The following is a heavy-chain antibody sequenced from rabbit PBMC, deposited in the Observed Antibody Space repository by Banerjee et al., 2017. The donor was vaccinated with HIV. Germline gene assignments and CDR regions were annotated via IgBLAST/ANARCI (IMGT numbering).Heavy chain of an antibody. V-gene: IGHV1S45*01. J-gene: IGHJ4*01. D-gene: IGHD5-1*01. CDR2: IDPIFGTT. Sequence: QEQLVESGGGLVQPEGSLTLTCTASGFSFSSNYYMCWVRQAPGKGLEWIGYIDPIFGTTYYASWVNGRFTISRTSSTTVTQQMTSLTAADTATYFCARNNGWTYGSPALDLWGPGTLVTVS. CDR1: GFSFSSNYY. CDR3: ARNNGWTYGSPALDL.